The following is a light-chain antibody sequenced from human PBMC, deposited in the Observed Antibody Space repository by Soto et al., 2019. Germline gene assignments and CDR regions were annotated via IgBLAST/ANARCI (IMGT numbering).Light chain of an antibody. V-gene: IGKV3-20*01. CDR3: QQYGTSPLT. J-gene: IGKJ4*01. CDR2: GAS. Sequence: EIVLTQSPGTLSLSPGERVTLSCRASQSVTSSYLAWYQQKPGRSPRLLIYGASIRATGIPDRFSGSGSGTDFTLTISRLEPEDFALFYCQQYGTSPLTFGGGTKVEIK. CDR1: QSVTSSY.